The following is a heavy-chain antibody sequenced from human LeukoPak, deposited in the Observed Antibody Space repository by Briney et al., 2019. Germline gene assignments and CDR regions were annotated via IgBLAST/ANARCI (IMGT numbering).Heavy chain of an antibody. CDR1: GFTFSSYG. J-gene: IGHJ4*02. CDR3: VRDMSRESIFDY. D-gene: IGHD3-16*01. Sequence: GGSLRLSCAASGFTFSSYGMHWVRQTPGKGLEWVSSISKGSGYIYQTDSVKGRFTISRDNDKNSLFLQMNSLRVEDTAVYYCVRDMSRESIFDYWGQGTLVIVSS. V-gene: IGHV3-21*01. CDR2: ISKGSGYI.